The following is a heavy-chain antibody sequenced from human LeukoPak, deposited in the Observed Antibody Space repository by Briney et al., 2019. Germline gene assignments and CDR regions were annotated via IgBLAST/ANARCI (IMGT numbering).Heavy chain of an antibody. V-gene: IGHV4-4*07. CDR1: GGSISSYY. CDR2: IYTSGST. CDR3: ARAGYDILTGYGAFDI. Sequence: PSETLSLTCTVSGGSISSYYWSWIRQPAGKGLEWIGRIYTSGSTNYNPSLKSRVTMSVDTSKNQFSLKLSSVTAADTAVYYCARAGYDILTGYGAFDIWGQGTMVTVSS. D-gene: IGHD3-9*01. J-gene: IGHJ3*02.